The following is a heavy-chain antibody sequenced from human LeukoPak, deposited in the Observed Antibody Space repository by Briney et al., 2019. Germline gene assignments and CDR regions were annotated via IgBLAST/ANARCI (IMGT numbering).Heavy chain of an antibody. CDR3: ARDSPQMVLSSYWYFDL. CDR1: GFTFSDYY. J-gene: IGHJ2*01. D-gene: IGHD5-24*01. V-gene: IGHV3-11*05. Sequence: PGGSLRLSCAASGFTFSDYYMSWIRQAPGKGLEWVSYISSSSSYTNYADSVKGRFTISRDNAKNSLYLQMNSLRAEDTAVYYCARDSPQMVLSSYWYFDLWGRGTLVTVSS. CDR2: ISSSSSYT.